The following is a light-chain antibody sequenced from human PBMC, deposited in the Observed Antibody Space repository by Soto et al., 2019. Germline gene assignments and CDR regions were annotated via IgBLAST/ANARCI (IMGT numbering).Light chain of an antibody. Sequence: EIVLTQSPGTLSLSPGERATLSCGASQSVTSNYLAWYQQKPGQAPRLLIYGASTRASDTPARFSGSGSVTEFALTISSLQSEDFAVYYCQQYNNWPITFGQGTRLEIK. CDR3: QQYNNWPIT. CDR2: GAS. V-gene: IGKV3D-15*01. J-gene: IGKJ5*01. CDR1: QSVTSN.